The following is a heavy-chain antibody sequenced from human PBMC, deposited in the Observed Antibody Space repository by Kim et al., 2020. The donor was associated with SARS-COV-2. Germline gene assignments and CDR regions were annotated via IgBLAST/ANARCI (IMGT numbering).Heavy chain of an antibody. CDR3: AREGSSSWSFWFDP. Sequence: ADSVKGQSTISRYNAKNSLYRQMNSLRAEDTDVYYCAREGSSSWSFWFDPWGQGTLVTVSS. D-gene: IGHD6-13*01. V-gene: IGHV3-21*01. J-gene: IGHJ5*02.